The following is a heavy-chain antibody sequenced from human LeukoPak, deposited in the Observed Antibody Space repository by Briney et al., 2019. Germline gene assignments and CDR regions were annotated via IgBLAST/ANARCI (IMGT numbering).Heavy chain of an antibody. Sequence: PSETLSLTCAVCGGSFSGYYWSWIRQPPGKGLEWIGEINHSGSTNYNPSLKSRVTISVDTSKNQFSLKLSSVTAADTAVYYCARRVVRGVTSWYFDYWGQGTLVTVSS. V-gene: IGHV4-34*01. D-gene: IGHD3-10*01. CDR3: ARRVVRGVTSWYFDY. CDR1: GGSFSGYY. J-gene: IGHJ4*02. CDR2: INHSGST.